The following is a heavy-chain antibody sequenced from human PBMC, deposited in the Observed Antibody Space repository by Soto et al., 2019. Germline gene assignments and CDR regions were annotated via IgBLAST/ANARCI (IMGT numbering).Heavy chain of an antibody. J-gene: IGHJ4*02. CDR1: GGTFSSYA. CDR2: IIPIFGTA. Sequence: GASVKVSCKASGGTFSSYAISWVRQAPGQGLEWMGGIIPIFGTANYAQKFQGRVTITADESTSTAYMELSSLRSEDTAVYYCAIELVPGPSYYFDYWGQGTLVTVS. D-gene: IGHD6-6*01. CDR3: AIELVPGPSYYFDY. V-gene: IGHV1-69*13.